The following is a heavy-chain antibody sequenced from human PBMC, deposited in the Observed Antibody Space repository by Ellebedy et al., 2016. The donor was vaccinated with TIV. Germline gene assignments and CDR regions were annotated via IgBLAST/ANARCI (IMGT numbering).Heavy chain of an antibody. V-gene: IGHV2-5*01. CDR3: AHTWDRGWYIWFDP. Sequence: SGPTLVKPTQTLTLTCTFSGFSLSTSGVAVGWIRQPPGKALEWLTLIYWNDDKRYSPSLKSRLTITKDTSKNQVVLTMTNMDPVDTATYYCAHTWDRGWYIWFDPWGQGTLVTVSS. J-gene: IGHJ5*02. CDR1: GFSLSTSGVA. CDR2: IYWNDDK. D-gene: IGHD6-19*01.